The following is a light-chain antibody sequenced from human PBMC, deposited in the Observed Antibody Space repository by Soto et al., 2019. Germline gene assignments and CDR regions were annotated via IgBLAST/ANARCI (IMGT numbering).Light chain of an antibody. CDR2: GAS. J-gene: IGKJ1*01. Sequence: EIILTQSPATLSVSPGGRATLSCRASQTIGTNLVWYRQRPGQAPRLLIHGASARATGIPARFRGSGSGTEFTLTISSLQSEDFAVYYCQQYHDWPPTFGQGTKVDI. CDR3: QQYHDWPPT. V-gene: IGKV3-15*01. CDR1: QTIGTN.